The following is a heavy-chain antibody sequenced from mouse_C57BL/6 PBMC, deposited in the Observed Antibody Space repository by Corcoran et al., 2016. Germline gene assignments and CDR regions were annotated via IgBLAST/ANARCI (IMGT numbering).Heavy chain of an antibody. Sequence: QVQLQQSGAELARPGASVKLSCKASGYTFTSYGISWVKQRTGQGLEWIGEIYPRSGNTYYNEKFKGKATLTTDKSSSTAYMELRSLTSEDSAVYFCARPSTGPFAYWGQGTLVTVSA. J-gene: IGHJ3*01. CDR2: IYPRSGNT. D-gene: IGHD4-1*02. CDR1: GYTFTSYG. V-gene: IGHV1-81*01. CDR3: ARPSTGPFAY.